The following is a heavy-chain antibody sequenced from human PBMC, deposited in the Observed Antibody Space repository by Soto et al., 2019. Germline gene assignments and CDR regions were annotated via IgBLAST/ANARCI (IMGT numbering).Heavy chain of an antibody. CDR2: IYYSGST. CDR3: ATRKGWELLRGFDP. V-gene: IGHV4-39*07. CDR1: GGSITSSSYY. J-gene: IGHJ5*02. Sequence: SETLSLTCTVSGGSITSSSYYWGWIRQPPGKGLEWIGSIYYSGSTYYKPSLKSRVTISVDTSKNQFSLKLSSVTAADTAVYYCATRKGWELLRGFDPWGQGTLVTVSS. D-gene: IGHD1-26*01.